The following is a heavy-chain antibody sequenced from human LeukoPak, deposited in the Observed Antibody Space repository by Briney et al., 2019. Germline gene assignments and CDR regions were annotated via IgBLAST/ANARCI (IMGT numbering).Heavy chain of an antibody. D-gene: IGHD3-16*01. CDR2: INHNGNVN. J-gene: IGHJ6*02. Sequence: GGSLRLSCKASGFTVSSNYMNWARQAPGKGLEWVASINHNGNVNYYVDSVKGRFTISRDNAKNSLYLQMSNLRAEDTAVYFCARGGGLDVWGQGATVTVSS. CDR1: GFTVSSNY. V-gene: IGHV3-7*03. CDR3: ARGGGLDV.